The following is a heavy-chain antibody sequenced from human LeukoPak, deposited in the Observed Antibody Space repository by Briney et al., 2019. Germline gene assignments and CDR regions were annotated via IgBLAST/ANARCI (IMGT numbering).Heavy chain of an antibody. CDR1: GYSISSGYY. V-gene: IGHV4-38-2*01. CDR2: IYHSGST. J-gene: IGHJ3*02. CDR3: ASVSGGDVFDI. Sequence: PSETLSLTCAVSGYSISSGYYWGWIRQPPGKGLEWIGSIYHSGSTYYNPSLKSRVTISVDTSKNQFSLKLSSVTAADTAVYYCASVSGGDVFDIWGQGTMVTVSS. D-gene: IGHD2-15*01.